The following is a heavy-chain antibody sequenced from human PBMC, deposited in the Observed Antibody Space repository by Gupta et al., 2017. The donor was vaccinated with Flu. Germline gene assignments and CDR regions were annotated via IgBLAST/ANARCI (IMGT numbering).Heavy chain of an antibody. J-gene: IGHJ3*02. V-gene: IGHV3-15*01. Sequence: EVQLVESGGGSVKPGGSLRPSCAASGFTFNKAWMPWVRPAPGKGLEWVGRIKSKTDGGTTDYAAPVKGRFTISRDDSKNTLFLQMNSLKTEDTAVYYCTTDSSGGITFDIWGQGTMVTVSS. CDR1: GFTFNKAW. D-gene: IGHD3-16*01. CDR2: IKSKTDGGTT. CDR3: TTDSSGGITFDI.